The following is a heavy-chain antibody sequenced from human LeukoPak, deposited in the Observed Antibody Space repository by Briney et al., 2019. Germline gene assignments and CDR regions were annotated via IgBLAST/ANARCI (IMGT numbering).Heavy chain of an antibody. Sequence: GGSLRLSCAASGFTFSSYAMHWVRQAPGKGLEWVAVISYDGSNKYYADSVKGRFTISRDNSKNTLYLQMNSLRTEDTALYYCANGDVWGKGTTVTISS. CDR2: ISYDGSNK. CDR1: GFTFSSYA. J-gene: IGHJ6*04. V-gene: IGHV3-30*18. CDR3: ANGDV.